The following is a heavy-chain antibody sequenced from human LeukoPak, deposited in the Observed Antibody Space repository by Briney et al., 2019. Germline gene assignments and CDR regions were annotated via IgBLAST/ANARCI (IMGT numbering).Heavy chain of an antibody. CDR3: STADLIGVDYYYYYMDV. Sequence: GGSLRLSCAASGFTFSNAWMNWVRHTPGKGLEWVGRIKSKSDGGTTDYAAPVKGRFSISRDDSKTTLYLQMNSLKTEDTAVYYCSTADLIGVDYYYYYMDVWGEGTTVTVSS. J-gene: IGHJ6*03. CDR2: IKSKSDGGTT. CDR1: GFTFSNAW. V-gene: IGHV3-15*01. D-gene: IGHD3-3*01.